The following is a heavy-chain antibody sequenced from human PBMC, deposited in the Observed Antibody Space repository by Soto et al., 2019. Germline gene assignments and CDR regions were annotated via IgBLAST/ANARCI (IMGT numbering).Heavy chain of an antibody. CDR1: GFTLSSYW. CDR3: ARYCISTSCKGDAFDI. J-gene: IGHJ3*02. V-gene: IGHV3-7*01. Sequence: GGSLRLSCAASGFTLSSYWMSWVRQAPGKGLEWVANIKQDGSEKYYVASVKGRLTISRDNAKNTLYLQMNSLRAEHTAVYYCARYCISTSCKGDAFDIWGQGTMVTVSS. CDR2: IKQDGSEK. D-gene: IGHD2-2*01.